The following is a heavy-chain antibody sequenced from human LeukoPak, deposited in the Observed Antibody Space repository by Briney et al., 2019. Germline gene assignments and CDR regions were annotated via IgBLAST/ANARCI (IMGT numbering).Heavy chain of an antibody. CDR3: ARSHPEYSSSSADYYYYGMDV. J-gene: IGHJ6*02. D-gene: IGHD6-6*01. CDR2: IYSGGST. V-gene: IGHV3-66*01. Sequence: GGSLRLSCAASGFTVSSNYMSWVRQAPGKGLEWVSVIYSGGSTYYADPVKGRFTISRDNSKNTLYLQMNSLRAEDTAVYYCARSHPEYSSSSADYYYYGMDVWGQGTTVTVSS. CDR1: GFTVSSNY.